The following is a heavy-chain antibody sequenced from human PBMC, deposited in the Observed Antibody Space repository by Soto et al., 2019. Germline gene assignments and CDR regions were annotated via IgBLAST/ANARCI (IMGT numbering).Heavy chain of an antibody. CDR2: FDPEDGET. V-gene: IGHV1-24*01. CDR3: APTAYDVLTGYSTRVNWFDP. D-gene: IGHD3-9*01. J-gene: IGHJ5*02. CDR1: GYTLMELS. Sequence: ASVKVSCKVSGYTLMELSMHWVRQAPGKGLEWMGGFDPEDGETIYAQKFQGRVTMTEDTSTETAYMELSSLRSEDTAVYYCAPTAYDVLTGYSTRVNWFDPWGQGTLITV.